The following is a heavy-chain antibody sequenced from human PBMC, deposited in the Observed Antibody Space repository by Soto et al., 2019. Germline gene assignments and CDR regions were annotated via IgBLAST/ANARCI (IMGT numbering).Heavy chain of an antibody. CDR3: ARDRSVWGNYRPSFDY. D-gene: IGHD3-16*02. CDR2: IYYSGST. CDR1: GDSVSSGDYY. J-gene: IGHJ4*02. V-gene: IGHV4-30-4*01. Sequence: SETLSLTCTVSGDSVSSGDYYWSWIRQPPGKGLEWVGYIYYSGSTNYNPSLKSRLTISLDTSKNQFSLKLNSVTAADTAVYYCARDRSVWGNYRPSFDYWGQGTLVPVSS.